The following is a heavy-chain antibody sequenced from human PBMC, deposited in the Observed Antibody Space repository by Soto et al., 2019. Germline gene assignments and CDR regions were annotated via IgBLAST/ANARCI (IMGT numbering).Heavy chain of an antibody. CDR3: ARDSSPYYVFRSGLSTDFDY. CDR2: INSDGSST. J-gene: IGHJ4*02. D-gene: IGHD3-3*01. Sequence: GGSLRLSCAVSGFTFSSHWMHWVRQAAGKGLVWVSRINSDGSSTNYADSVKGRFTISRDNAKNTLYLQMNSLRADDTAVYYCARDSSPYYVFRSGLSTDFDYWSQGALVTVSA. V-gene: IGHV3-74*01. CDR1: GFTFSSHW.